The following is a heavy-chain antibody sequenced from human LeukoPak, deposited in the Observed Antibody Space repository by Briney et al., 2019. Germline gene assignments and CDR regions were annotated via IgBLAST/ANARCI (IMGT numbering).Heavy chain of an antibody. V-gene: IGHV4-59*08. D-gene: IGHD2-2*01. CDR2: IYYSGST. J-gene: IGHJ5*02. Sequence: ASETLSLTCTVSGGSISSYYWSWIRQPPGKGLEWIGYIYYSGSTNYNPSLKSRVTISVDTSKNQFSLKLSSVTAADTAVYYCACYCSSTSCYGFDPWGQGTLVTVSS. CDR3: ACYCSSTSCYGFDP. CDR1: GGSISSYY.